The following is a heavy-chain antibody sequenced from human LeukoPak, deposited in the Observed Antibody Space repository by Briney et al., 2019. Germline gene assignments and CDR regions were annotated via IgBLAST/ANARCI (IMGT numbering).Heavy chain of an antibody. CDR2: LLDDGVT. D-gene: IGHD5-18*01. V-gene: IGHV4-59*02. J-gene: IGHJ1*01. CDR1: GASVSGNY. CDR3: AKFSRWIPFKF. Sequence: SETLSLTCAVSGASVSGNYWSWIRQSPERGLEWIGHLLDDGVTDYNPSLKSRVTILSDTSKNQFSLRLTSVTAADTAIYYCAKFSRWIPFKFWGQGTLVTVSS.